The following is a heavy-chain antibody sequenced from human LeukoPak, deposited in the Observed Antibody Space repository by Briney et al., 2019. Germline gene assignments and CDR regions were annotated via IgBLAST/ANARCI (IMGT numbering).Heavy chain of an antibody. D-gene: IGHD5-24*01. J-gene: IGHJ4*02. V-gene: IGHV4-61*02. CDR3: ARDIQYFDY. Sequence: MSSETLSLTCTVSGGSISSGSYYWSWIRQPAGKGLEWIGRIYTSGSTNYNPSLKSRVTISVDTSKNQFSLKLSSVTAADTAVYYCARDIQYFDYWGQGTLVTVSS. CDR1: GGSISSGSYY. CDR2: IYTSGST.